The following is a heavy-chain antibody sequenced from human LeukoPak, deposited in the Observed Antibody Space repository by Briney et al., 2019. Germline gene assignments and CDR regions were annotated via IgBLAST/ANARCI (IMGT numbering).Heavy chain of an antibody. D-gene: IGHD1-26*01. J-gene: IGHJ4*02. CDR3: ARVRGSREFDY. Sequence: SETLSLTCAVSGGSISSGGYSWSWIRQPPGKGLEWIGYIYHSGSTYHNPSLKSRVTISVDRSKNQFSLKLSSVTAADTAVYYCARVRGSREFDYWGQGTLVTVSS. V-gene: IGHV4-30-2*01. CDR1: GGSISSGGYS. CDR2: IYHSGST.